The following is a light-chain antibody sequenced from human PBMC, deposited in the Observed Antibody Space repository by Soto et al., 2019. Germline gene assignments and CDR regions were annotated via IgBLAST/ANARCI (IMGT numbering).Light chain of an antibody. V-gene: IGLV7-43*01. CDR2: DAA. CDR1: TGAVTSANS. J-gene: IGLJ2*01. CDR3: LIKHGGALV. Sequence: QAVVTQEPSLTVSPGGTVTLTCASSTGAVTSANSPSWFRQSPGQGPTSLLFDAANRHTWTPARFSGSLIGDKAALTLSGAQPEDEADYSCLIKHGGALVFGGGTKLTVL.